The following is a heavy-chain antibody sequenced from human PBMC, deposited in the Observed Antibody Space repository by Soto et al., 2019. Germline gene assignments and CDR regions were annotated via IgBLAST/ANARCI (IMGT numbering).Heavy chain of an antibody. CDR2: ISYDGSNK. CDR3: AKERVVRGVTDY. J-gene: IGHJ4*02. D-gene: IGHD3-10*01. CDR1: GFTSSGYG. V-gene: IGHV3-30*18. Sequence: GGSLRLSCAASGFTSSGYGMHWVRQAPDKGLEWVAVISYDGSNKYYADSVKGRFTISRDNSKNTLYLEMNNLRPEDTAIYYCAKERVVRGVTDYWGQGTLVTVS.